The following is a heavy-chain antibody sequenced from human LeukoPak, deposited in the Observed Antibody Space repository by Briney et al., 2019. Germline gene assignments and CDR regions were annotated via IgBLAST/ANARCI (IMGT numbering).Heavy chain of an antibody. CDR3: ATVSYSSGWPIDY. CDR1: GGSISSHY. V-gene: IGHV4-59*11. D-gene: IGHD6-19*01. J-gene: IGHJ4*02. Sequence: SETLSLTCTVSGGSISSHYWSWIRQPPGKGLEWIGYIYYSGNTNYNPSPKSRVSISVDTSKNQFSLKLRSVTAADTAVYYCATVSYSSGWPIDYWGQGTLVTVSS. CDR2: IYYSGNT.